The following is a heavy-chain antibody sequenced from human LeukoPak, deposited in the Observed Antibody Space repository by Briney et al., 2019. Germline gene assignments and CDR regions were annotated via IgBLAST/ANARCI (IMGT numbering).Heavy chain of an antibody. D-gene: IGHD3-10*01. CDR3: ARHLTYYFGP. Sequence: GESLKISCKGSGYRLTSDWIGWVRQMPGKGLEWMGRIDPSDSYTNYSPSFQGHVTISTDKSISTAYLQWSSLKASDTAMYYCARHLTYYFGPWGQGTLVTDSS. CDR1: GYRLTSDW. J-gene: IGHJ5*02. CDR2: IDPSDSYT. V-gene: IGHV5-10-1*01.